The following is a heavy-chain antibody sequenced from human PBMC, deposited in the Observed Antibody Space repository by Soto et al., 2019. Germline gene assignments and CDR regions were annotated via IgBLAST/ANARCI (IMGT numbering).Heavy chain of an antibody. CDR3: ARGTQLDYGDYFLDV. CDR2: MDPNSGNT. V-gene: IGHV1-8*01. Sequence: GASVTVSCKASGYTFTSYDINWVRQAPGQGLEWMGWMDPNSGNTGYAQKFQGRVTMTRNTSISTAYMELSSLRSEDTAVYYCARGTQLDYGDYFLDVWGKGTTVTVSS. D-gene: IGHD4-17*01. CDR1: GYTFTSYD. J-gene: IGHJ6*03.